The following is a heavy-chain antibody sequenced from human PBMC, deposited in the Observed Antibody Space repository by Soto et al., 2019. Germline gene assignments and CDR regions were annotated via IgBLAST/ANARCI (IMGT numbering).Heavy chain of an antibody. V-gene: IGHV4-34*01. J-gene: IGHJ5*02. CDR3: ARGPPWYYGSGSYYSGWFDP. D-gene: IGHD3-10*01. CDR1: GGSFSGYY. Sequence: SETLSLTCAVYGGSFSGYYWSWIRQPPGKGLEWIGEINHSGSTNYNPSLKSRVTISVDTSKNQFSLKLSSVTAADTAVYYCARGPPWYYGSGSYYSGWFDPWGQGTLVTVSS. CDR2: INHSGST.